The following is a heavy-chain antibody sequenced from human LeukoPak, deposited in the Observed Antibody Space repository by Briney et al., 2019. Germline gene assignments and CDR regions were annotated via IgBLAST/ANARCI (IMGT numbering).Heavy chain of an antibody. V-gene: IGHV3-15*01. Sequence: GGSLRLSCAASGFTFSHAWMSWVRQAPGEGLEWVGRIKSKTDGGTTDYAAPVKGRFTISRDDSKNTLYLQMNSLKTEDTAVYYCTTVPLGYCTSSSCYSYFDYWGQGTLVTVSS. CDR2: IKSKTDGGTT. CDR1: GFTFSHAW. D-gene: IGHD2-2*01. CDR3: TTVPLGYCTSSSCYSYFDY. J-gene: IGHJ4*02.